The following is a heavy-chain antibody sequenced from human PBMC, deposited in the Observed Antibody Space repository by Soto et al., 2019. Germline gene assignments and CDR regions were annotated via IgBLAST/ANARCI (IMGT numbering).Heavy chain of an antibody. V-gene: IGHV1-3*01. CDR1: GYTFSNYA. J-gene: IGHJ3*02. D-gene: IGHD2-21*01. CDR3: ARAEVRRYSRQSDAYDI. Sequence: GASVKVSCKASGYTFSNYAMHWVRQAPGQRPEWMGLITPDNGNTKYSQNFQDRVTISRDTSASTAYMELSSLSYEDTAVYYCARAEVRRYSRQSDAYDIWGQGTMVTVSS. CDR2: ITPDNGNT.